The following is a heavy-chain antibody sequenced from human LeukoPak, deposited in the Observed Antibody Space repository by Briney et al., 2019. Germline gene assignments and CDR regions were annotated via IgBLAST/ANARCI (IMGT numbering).Heavy chain of an antibody. V-gene: IGHV3-48*04. D-gene: IGHD6-6*01. Sequence: GGSLRLSCAGSGFTFSSYSMNWVRQAPGKGLEGVSYISSSSSTIYYADSVKGRFTISRDNAKNSLYLQMNSLRAEDTAVYYCARDPDFWYSSLSGGDYWGQGTLVTVSS. CDR1: GFTFSSYS. J-gene: IGHJ4*02. CDR3: ARDPDFWYSSLSGGDY. CDR2: ISSSSSTI.